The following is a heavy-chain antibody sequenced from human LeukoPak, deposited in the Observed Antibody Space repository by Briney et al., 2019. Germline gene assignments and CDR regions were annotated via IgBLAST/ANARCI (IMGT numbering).Heavy chain of an antibody. V-gene: IGHV1-69*05. CDR2: IIPIFGTA. D-gene: IGHD3-22*01. CDR1: GGTFISYA. CDR3: ARDHYDSSGYYVDY. Sequence: SVKVSCKASGGTFISYAISWVRQAPGQRLEWRGSIIPIFGTANYAQKFQGRVTIPTDESTSTAYMELSSLRSEDTAVYYCARDHYDSSGYYVDYWGQGTLVTVSS. J-gene: IGHJ4*02.